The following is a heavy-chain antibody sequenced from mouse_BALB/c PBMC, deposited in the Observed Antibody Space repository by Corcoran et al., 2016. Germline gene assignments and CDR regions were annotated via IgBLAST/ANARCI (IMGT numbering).Heavy chain of an antibody. J-gene: IGHJ2*01. CDR2: IYSGGST. CDR3: ARSGYSYGLYFDY. Sequence: EVQLVESGGGLIQPGGSLRLSCAASGFTVSSNYMSWVRQAPGKGLEWVSVIYSGGSTYYADSVKGRFTISRDNSKNTLYLQMNSLRAEDTAVYYCARSGYSYGLYFDYWGQGTLVTVSS. V-gene: IGHV5-9-4*01. CDR1: GFTVSSNY. D-gene: IGHD1-1*02.